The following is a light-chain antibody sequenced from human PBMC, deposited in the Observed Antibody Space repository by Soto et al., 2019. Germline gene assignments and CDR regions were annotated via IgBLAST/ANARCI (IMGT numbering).Light chain of an antibody. CDR2: VEGSGIY. CDR1: SGHSGYI. Sequence: QLVLTQSSSASASLGSSVKLTCTLSSGHSGYIIAWHQQHPGKAPRYLMKVEGSGIYNNGSGVPDRFSGSRSGADRYLTISNLQSEDEADYYCETWDVSTRVFGGGTKLTVL. J-gene: IGLJ2*01. CDR3: ETWDVSTRV. V-gene: IGLV4-60*03.